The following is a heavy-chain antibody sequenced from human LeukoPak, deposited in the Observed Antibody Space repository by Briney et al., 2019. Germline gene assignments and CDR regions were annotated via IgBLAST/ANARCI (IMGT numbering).Heavy chain of an antibody. J-gene: IGHJ4*02. CDR3: ATDMFGYSGSYWGPEDY. Sequence: ASVKVSCKASGYTFTSYYMHWVRQAPGQGLEWMGIINPSGGSTSYAQKFQGRVTMTEDTSTDTAYMELSSLRSEDTAVYYCATDMFGYSGSYWGPEDYWGQGTLVTVSS. V-gene: IGHV1-46*01. CDR2: INPSGGST. D-gene: IGHD1-26*01. CDR1: GYTFTSYY.